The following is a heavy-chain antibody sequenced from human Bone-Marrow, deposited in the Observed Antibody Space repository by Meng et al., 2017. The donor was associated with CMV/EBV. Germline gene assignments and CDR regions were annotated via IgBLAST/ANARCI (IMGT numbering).Heavy chain of an antibody. V-gene: IGHV3-11*01. CDR2: ISSSGSTI. CDR1: ITFSDYY. J-gene: IGHJ4*02. Sequence: ITFSDYYMSWIRQAPGKGLEWVSYISSSGSTIYYADSVKGRFTISRDNAKNSLYLQMNSLRAEDTAVYYCARAGYDFWSGYPPSIDYWGQGTLVTVSS. CDR3: ARAGYDFWSGYPPSIDY. D-gene: IGHD3-3*01.